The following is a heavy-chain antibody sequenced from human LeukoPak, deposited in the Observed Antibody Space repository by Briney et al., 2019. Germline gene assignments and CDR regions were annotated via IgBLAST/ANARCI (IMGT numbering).Heavy chain of an antibody. CDR2: ISGSGGST. CDR1: GFTFSSSA. CDR3: ARGLGSSTSRHTFDI. V-gene: IGHV3-23*01. D-gene: IGHD2-2*01. J-gene: IGHJ3*02. Sequence: GGSLRLSCAASGFTFSSSAMSWVRQVPGKGLEWVSAISGSGGSTYFADSVKGRFTISRDNSKNTLYLQMNSLSAEDTAIYYCARGLGSSTSRHTFDIWGQGTMVTVSS.